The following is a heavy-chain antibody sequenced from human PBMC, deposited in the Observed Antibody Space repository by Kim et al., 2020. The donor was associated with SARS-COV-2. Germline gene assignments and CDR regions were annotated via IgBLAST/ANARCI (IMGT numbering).Heavy chain of an antibody. D-gene: IGHD3-10*01. CDR1: GFSFSNFG. CDR2: ISYDGGNR. CDR3: ARRYYYGSGSYSDY. J-gene: IGHJ4*02. Sequence: GGSLRLSCAASGFSFSNFGMHWVRQAPGKGLEWVAFISYDGGNRYYSDAVRGRFTISRDNSKNTLYLQMNSLRGEDTAVYYCARRYYYGSGSYSDYWGQGGLVTASS. V-gene: IGHV3-30*03.